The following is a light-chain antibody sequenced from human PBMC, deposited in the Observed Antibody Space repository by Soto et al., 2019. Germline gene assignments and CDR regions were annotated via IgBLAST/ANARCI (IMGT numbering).Light chain of an antibody. CDR3: PSFGRSPPSWT. CDR1: QSVSSNY. V-gene: IGKV3-20*01. Sequence: ETVLTQSPGTLSLSPGERATLSCRASQSVSSNYLAWYQQKPGQAPRLLIYGASTRATGIPDRFSGSGSGTDFTLTISRLEPEDFAVYYCPSFGRSPPSWTFGQGTKVEIK. CDR2: GAS. J-gene: IGKJ1*01.